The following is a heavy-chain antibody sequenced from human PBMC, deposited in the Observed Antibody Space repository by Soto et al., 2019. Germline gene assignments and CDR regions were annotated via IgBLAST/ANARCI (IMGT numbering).Heavy chain of an antibody. Sequence: QVQLQESGPGLVKPSETLSLTCTVSGGSVTSGTYYWSWIRQPPGKGLEWIGSIYYTGTTNYNPDLKSRVTVSVDTSDNQFALKLTSVTAADTAVYYCAKAHSPHTNGKYWGQGTLVTVSS. J-gene: IGHJ4*02. D-gene: IGHD2-2*01. CDR1: GGSVTSGTYY. CDR2: IYYTGTT. CDR3: AKAHSPHTNGKY. V-gene: IGHV4-61*01.